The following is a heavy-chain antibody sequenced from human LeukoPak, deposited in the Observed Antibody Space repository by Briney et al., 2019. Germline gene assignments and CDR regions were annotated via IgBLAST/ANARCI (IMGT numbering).Heavy chain of an antibody. J-gene: IGHJ4*02. D-gene: IGHD6-13*01. CDR3: ARGDSSSHGFVFDY. V-gene: IGHV4-59*01. Sequence: SSETLSLTCTVSGGSISSYYWSWIRQPPGKGLEWIGYIYYSGSTNYNPSLKSRVTISVDTSKNQFSLKLSSVTAADTAVYYCARGDSSSHGFVFDYWGQGTLVTVSS. CDR1: GGSISSYY. CDR2: IYYSGST.